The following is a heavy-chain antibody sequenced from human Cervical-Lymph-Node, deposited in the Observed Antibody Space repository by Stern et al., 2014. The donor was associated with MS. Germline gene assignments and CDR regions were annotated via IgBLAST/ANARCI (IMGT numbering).Heavy chain of an antibody. CDR1: GYIFTSYD. V-gene: IGHV1-8*03. J-gene: IGHJ4*02. D-gene: IGHD4-17*01. Sequence: QVQMVQSGAEVKKPGASVKVSCKASGYIFTSYDINWVRQATGHGLDGMGWMNPNKSNANSAQKFQDRLTSTREISISTAYMELSSLTSEDTAVYYCASASGVTTTVYWGQGTLITVSS. CDR2: MNPNKSNA. CDR3: ASASGVTTTVY.